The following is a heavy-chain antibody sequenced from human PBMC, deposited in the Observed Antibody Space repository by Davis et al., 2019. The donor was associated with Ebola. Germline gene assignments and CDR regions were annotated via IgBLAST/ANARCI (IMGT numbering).Heavy chain of an antibody. CDR2: VGGSGDNT. J-gene: IGHJ4*02. D-gene: IGHD1-1*01. V-gene: IGHV3-23*01. Sequence: PGGSLRLSCAASGFTFSSYAMSWVRQAPGMGLEWVSTVGGSGDNTFYAASVKGRFTISRDNSKNTLYLQMNSLRAEDAALYYCVKDIGINWTLSSNWGRGTLVTVSS. CDR1: GFTFSSYA. CDR3: VKDIGINWTLSSN.